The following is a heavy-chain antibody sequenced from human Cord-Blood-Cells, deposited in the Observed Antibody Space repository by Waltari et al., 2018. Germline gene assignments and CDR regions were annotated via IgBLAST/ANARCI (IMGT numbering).Heavy chain of an antibody. V-gene: IGHV1-2*02. Sequence: QVQLVQSGAEVKKPGASVKVSCKASGYTFTGYYMHWVRQAPGQGLEWMGWINPNRGGTNYAQKFQGRVTMTRDTSISTAYMELSRLRSDDTAVYYCARPFGIAHDAFDIWGQGTMVTVSS. CDR1: GYTFTGYY. D-gene: IGHD3-3*01. CDR3: ARPFGIAHDAFDI. CDR2: INPNRGGT. J-gene: IGHJ3*02.